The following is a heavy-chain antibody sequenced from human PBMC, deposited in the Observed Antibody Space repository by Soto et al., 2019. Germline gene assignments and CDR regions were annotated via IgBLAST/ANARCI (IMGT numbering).Heavy chain of an antibody. D-gene: IGHD2-15*01. CDR1: GYSFTSYW. V-gene: IGHV5-51*01. CDR2: IYPGDSDT. Sequence: PGESLKSSCKGSGYSFTSYWIGWVRQMPVKGLEWMGIIYPGDSDTRYSPSFQGQVTISADKSISTAYLQWSSLKASDTAMYYCARLGEGYCSGGSCRDYYYYYGMDVWGQGTTVTVSS. J-gene: IGHJ6*02. CDR3: ARLGEGYCSGGSCRDYYYYYGMDV.